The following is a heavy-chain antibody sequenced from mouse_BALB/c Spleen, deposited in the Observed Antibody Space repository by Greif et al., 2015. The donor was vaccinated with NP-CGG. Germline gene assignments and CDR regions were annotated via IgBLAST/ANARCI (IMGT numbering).Heavy chain of an antibody. D-gene: IGHD2-1*01. CDR1: GFTFSSYG. V-gene: IGHV5-6*01. Sequence: EVQVVESGGDLVKPGGSLKLSCAASGFTFSSYGMSWVRQTPDKRLEWVATISSGGSYTYYPDSVKGRFTISRDNAKNTLYLQMSSLKSEDTAMYYCARHDGKRAMDYWGQGTSVTVSS. CDR3: ARHDGKRAMDY. J-gene: IGHJ4*01. CDR2: ISSGGSYT.